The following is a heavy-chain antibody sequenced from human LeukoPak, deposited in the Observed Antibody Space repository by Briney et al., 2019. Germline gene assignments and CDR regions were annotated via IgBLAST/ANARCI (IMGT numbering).Heavy chain of an antibody. Sequence: GGSLRLSCAASGFTFDDYAMHWVRQAPGKGLEWVSLISWDGGSTYYADSVKGRFTISRDNSKNSLYLRMNSLRAEDTALYYCATTIAAAGKGYYYMDVWGKGTTVTVSS. J-gene: IGHJ6*03. CDR3: ATTIAAAGKGYYYMDV. CDR2: ISWDGGST. D-gene: IGHD6-13*01. V-gene: IGHV3-43D*03. CDR1: GFTFDDYA.